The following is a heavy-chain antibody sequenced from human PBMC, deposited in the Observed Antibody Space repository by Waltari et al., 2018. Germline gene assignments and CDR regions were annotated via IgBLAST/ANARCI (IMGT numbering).Heavy chain of an antibody. CDR2: SSGSSGST. CDR1: GFIFSSYA. D-gene: IGHD2-15*01. J-gene: IGHJ6*02. V-gene: IGHV3-23*01. Sequence: EVQLLESGGGLVQPGGSLRLSCAASGFIFSSYAMSWVRQAPGKGLEWVSASSGSSGSTDYADSVKGRFTISRDNSKNTLYLQMNSLRAEDTAVYYCAKRRMEVCSGGSCYSNYGMDVWGQGTTVTASS. CDR3: AKRRMEVCSGGSCYSNYGMDV.